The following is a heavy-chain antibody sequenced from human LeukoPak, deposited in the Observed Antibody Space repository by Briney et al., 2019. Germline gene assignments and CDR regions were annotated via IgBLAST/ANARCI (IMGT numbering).Heavy chain of an antibody. J-gene: IGHJ4*02. V-gene: IGHV3-20*01. CDR3: ARVRDSSGWYSDVGY. CDR1: GFTFDDYG. D-gene: IGHD6-19*01. Sequence: PGGSLRLSCAASGFTFDDYGMSWVRQAPGKGLEWVSGINWNGGSTGYADSVKGRFTISRDNAKNSLYLQMNSLRAEDTALYLCARVRDSSGWYSDVGYWGQGTLVTVSS. CDR2: INWNGGST.